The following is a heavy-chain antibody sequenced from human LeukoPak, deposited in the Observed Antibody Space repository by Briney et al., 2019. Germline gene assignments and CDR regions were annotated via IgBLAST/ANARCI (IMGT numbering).Heavy chain of an antibody. Sequence: SETLSLTCTVSGGSISSYYWSWIRQPPGKGLEWIGYIYYSGSTNYNPSLKSRVTISVDTSKNQFSLKLSSVTAADTAVYYCARGGDYNYYYMDVWGKGTTVTVS. CDR1: GGSISSYY. J-gene: IGHJ6*03. CDR2: IYYSGST. D-gene: IGHD4-17*01. V-gene: IGHV4-59*01. CDR3: ARGGDYNYYYMDV.